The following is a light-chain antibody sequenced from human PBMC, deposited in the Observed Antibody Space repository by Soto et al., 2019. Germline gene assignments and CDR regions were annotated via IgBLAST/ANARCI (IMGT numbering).Light chain of an antibody. CDR1: SSDVGAYNY. CDR2: EVS. CDR3: SSYTTSSTHVV. Sequence: QSALTQPVSVSGSPGQSITISCTGTSSDVGAYNYVSWFQQHPGKAPKLMIYEVSNRPSGVSDRFSASKSGNTASLTISGLQAEDEADYYCSSYTTSSTHVVFGGGTKVTVL. J-gene: IGLJ2*01. V-gene: IGLV2-14*01.